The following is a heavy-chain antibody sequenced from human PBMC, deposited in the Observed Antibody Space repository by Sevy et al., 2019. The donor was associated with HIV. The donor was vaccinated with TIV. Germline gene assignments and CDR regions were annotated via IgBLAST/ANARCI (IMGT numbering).Heavy chain of an antibody. V-gene: IGHV3-30*18. D-gene: IGHD3-9*01. CDR1: GFTFRSYD. J-gene: IGHJ4*02. Sequence: GGSLRLSCVVSGFTFRSYDMHWVRQAPGKGLEWVAAISSDGSDKYYADSVKGRFIISRDNSRDTLYVQMNRLRPEEDTAIYYCAKQSIPDYSVSPGYNHLDYWGQRTLVTVSS. CDR3: AKQSIPDYSVSPGYNHLDY. CDR2: ISSDGSDK.